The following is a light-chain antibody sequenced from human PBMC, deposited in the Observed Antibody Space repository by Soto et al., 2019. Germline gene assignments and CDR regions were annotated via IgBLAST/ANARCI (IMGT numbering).Light chain of an antibody. J-gene: IGLJ2*01. Sequence: QSALTQPRSVSESPGQSVTISCTGTSSDVGGYNYVSWYQHHPDKVPKLMIYDVSKRPSGVPDRFSGSKSGNTASLTISGLQAEDEADYYCCSYAGSNTLIFGGGTKLTVL. CDR1: SSDVGGYNY. CDR3: CSYAGSNTLI. V-gene: IGLV2-11*01. CDR2: DVS.